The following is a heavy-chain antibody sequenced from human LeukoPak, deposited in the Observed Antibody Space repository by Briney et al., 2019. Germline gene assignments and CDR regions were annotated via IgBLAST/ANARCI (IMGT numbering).Heavy chain of an antibody. J-gene: IGHJ4*02. V-gene: IGHV4-59*01. Sequence: SETLSLTCTVSGGSINSFYWSWIRQSPGKGLEWIGNIYYSGSTNYNPSLKSRVTISVGTSKNQFSLKLTSVTAADTAVYYCARDHTYSTSYYFDSWGQGTPVTVSS. D-gene: IGHD6-13*01. CDR2: IYYSGST. CDR1: GGSINSFY. CDR3: ARDHTYSTSYYFDS.